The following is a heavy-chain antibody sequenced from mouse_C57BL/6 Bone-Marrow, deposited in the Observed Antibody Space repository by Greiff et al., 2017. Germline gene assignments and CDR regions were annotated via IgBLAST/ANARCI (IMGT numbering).Heavy chain of an antibody. Sequence: QVQLQQPGAELVKPGASVKLSCKASGYTFTSYWMQWVKQRPGQGLEWIGEIDPSDSYTNYNQTFKGKATLTVDTSSSTAYMQLSSLTSEDSAVYYCEREGYDGSSWFAYWGQGTLVTVSA. CDR1: GYTFTSYW. V-gene: IGHV1-50*01. CDR2: IDPSDSYT. CDR3: EREGYDGSSWFAY. J-gene: IGHJ3*01. D-gene: IGHD1-1*01.